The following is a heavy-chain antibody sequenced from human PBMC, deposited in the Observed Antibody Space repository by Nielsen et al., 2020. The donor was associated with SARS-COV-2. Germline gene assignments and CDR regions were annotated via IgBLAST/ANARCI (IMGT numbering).Heavy chain of an antibody. D-gene: IGHD3-9*01. V-gene: IGHV3-7*01. J-gene: IGHJ4*02. CDR1: GFTFSSYW. CDR2: IKQDGSEK. Sequence: GESLKISCAASGFTFSSYWMSWVRQAPGKGLEWVANIKQDGSEKYYVDSVKGRFTISRDNAKNSLYLQMNSLRAEDTAVYYCARGLRYFDTSPFDYWGRGTLVTVSS. CDR3: ARGLRYFDTSPFDY.